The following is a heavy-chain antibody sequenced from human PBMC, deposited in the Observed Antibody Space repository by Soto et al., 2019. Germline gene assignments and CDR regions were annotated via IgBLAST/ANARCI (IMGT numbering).Heavy chain of an antibody. CDR2: VYYSGTT. D-gene: IGHD4-17*01. V-gene: IGHV4-61*01. J-gene: IGHJ4*02. CDR3: ARTTAVPNTLRSRYFVEY. Sequence: SETLSLTCSVSGGSVSDKTYYWSWIRQPPGKRLEWIGYVYYSGTTNYNPSLKSRVTISVDLSKNRFSLRLSSVTTADTALYYCARTTAVPNTLRSRYFVEYWVQGPPATVS. CDR1: GGSVSDKTYY.